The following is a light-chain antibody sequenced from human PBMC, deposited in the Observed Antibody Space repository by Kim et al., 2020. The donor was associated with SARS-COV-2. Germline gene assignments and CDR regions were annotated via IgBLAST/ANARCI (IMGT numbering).Light chain of an antibody. Sequence: GKTVTISCTRSRSGMDDNYVQWYQQRPGGVPTTVIYEDDQRPSGVSDRFSGSIDNSSNSASLTISGLKTEDEADYYCQSYNRSNVIFGGGTQLTVL. V-gene: IGLV6-57*03. J-gene: IGLJ2*01. CDR2: EDD. CDR3: QSYNRSNVI. CDR1: RSGMDDNY.